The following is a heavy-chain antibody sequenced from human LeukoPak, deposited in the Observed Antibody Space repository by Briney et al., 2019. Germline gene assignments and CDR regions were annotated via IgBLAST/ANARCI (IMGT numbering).Heavy chain of an antibody. CDR1: GFTFDDYP. J-gene: IGHJ4*02. CDR2: ISWNSGSI. CDR3: AKVRSMVRGDYYFDY. D-gene: IGHD3-10*01. V-gene: IGHV3-9*01. Sequence: PGGSLTLSCACSGFTFDDYPMHWVRQPPSKGVAAVAGISWNSGSIDYADSVKGRFTISRDNAKNSLYLQMNSLRAEDTALYYCAKVRSMVRGDYYFDYWGQGTLVTVSS.